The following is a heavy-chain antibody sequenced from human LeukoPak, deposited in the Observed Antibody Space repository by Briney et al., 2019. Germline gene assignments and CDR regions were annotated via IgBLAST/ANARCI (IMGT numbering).Heavy chain of an antibody. CDR2: INPSGGST. V-gene: IGHV1-46*01. D-gene: IGHD3-10*01. J-gene: IGHJ6*02. Sequence: ASVKVSCKASGYTFTGYYMHWVRQAPGQGLEWMGIINPSGGSTSYAQKFQGRVTMTRDTSTSTVYMELSSLRSEDTAVYYCARDGPIYGSGVYGMDVWGQGTTVTVSS. CDR1: GYTFTGYY. CDR3: ARDGPIYGSGVYGMDV.